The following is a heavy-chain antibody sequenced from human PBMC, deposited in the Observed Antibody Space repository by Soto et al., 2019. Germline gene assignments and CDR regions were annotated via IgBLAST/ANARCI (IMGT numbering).Heavy chain of an antibody. CDR1: GFTFSSYA. D-gene: IGHD3-22*01. CDR3: AKRGYYYDSSGTDYFDY. CDR2: ISGSGGST. V-gene: IGHV3-23*01. Sequence: EVQLLESGGGLVQPGGSLRLSCAASGFTFSSYAMSWVRQAPGKGLEWVSAISGSGGSTYYADSVKGRFTISRDNSKNTLYLQMNSLRAEDTAVYYCAKRGYYYDSSGTDYFDYWGQGTLVTVSS. J-gene: IGHJ4*02.